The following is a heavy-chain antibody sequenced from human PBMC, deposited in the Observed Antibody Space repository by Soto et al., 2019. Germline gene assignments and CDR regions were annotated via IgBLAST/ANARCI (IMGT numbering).Heavy chain of an antibody. J-gene: IGHJ6*02. CDR3: ARDLMTPSYYYGMDV. CDR1: GFTFSSYS. CDR2: ISSSSSYI. Sequence: EVQLVESGGGLVKPGGSLRLSCAASGFTFSSYSMNWVRQAPGKGLEWVSSISSSSSYIYYADSVKGRFTISRDNAKNSLYLQMNSLRAEDTAVYYCARDLMTPSYYYGMDVWGQVTTVTVSS. V-gene: IGHV3-21*01. D-gene: IGHD3-16*01.